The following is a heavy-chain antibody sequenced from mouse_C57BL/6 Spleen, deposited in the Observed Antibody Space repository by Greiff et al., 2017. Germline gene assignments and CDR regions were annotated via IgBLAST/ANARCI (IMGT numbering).Heavy chain of an antibody. D-gene: IGHD1-1*01. V-gene: IGHV1-26*01. J-gene: IGHJ2*01. CDR3: ARRLITTVVFDY. Sequence: EVQLQQSGPELVKPGASVKISCKASGYTFTDYYLNWVKQSHGKSLEWIGDINPNNGGTSYNQKFKGKATLTVDKSSSTAYMELRSLTSEDSAVYYCARRLITTVVFDYWGQGTTLTVSS. CDR2: INPNNGGT. CDR1: GYTFTDYY.